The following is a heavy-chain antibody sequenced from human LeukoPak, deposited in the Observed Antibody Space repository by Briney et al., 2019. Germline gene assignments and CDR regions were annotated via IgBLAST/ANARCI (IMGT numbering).Heavy chain of an antibody. CDR2: ISGSGGGT. Sequence: PGGSLRLSCAVSGITLSNYGMSWVRQAPGKGLEWVAGISGSGGGTYYAASVKGRFTISRDNPKNTLYLQMNSLRAEDTAVYFCAKRGVVIRVILVGFHKEAYYFDSWGQGALVTVSS. V-gene: IGHV3-23*01. J-gene: IGHJ4*02. CDR3: AKRGVVIRVILVGFHKEAYYFDS. D-gene: IGHD3-22*01. CDR1: GITLSNYG.